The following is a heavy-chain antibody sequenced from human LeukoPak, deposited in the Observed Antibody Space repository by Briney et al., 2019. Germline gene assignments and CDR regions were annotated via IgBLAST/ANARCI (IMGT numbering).Heavy chain of an antibody. V-gene: IGHV3-74*01. CDR3: ARDEQLAFDP. CDR2: INTDGSST. Sequence: PGGSLRLSCAASGFTFSSYWMHWVCQAPRKGLVWVSRINTDGSSTSYADSVKGRFTISRDNAKNTLYLQMNSLRAEDTAVYYCARDEQLAFDPWGQGTLVTVSS. D-gene: IGHD6-6*01. CDR1: GFTFSSYW. J-gene: IGHJ5*02.